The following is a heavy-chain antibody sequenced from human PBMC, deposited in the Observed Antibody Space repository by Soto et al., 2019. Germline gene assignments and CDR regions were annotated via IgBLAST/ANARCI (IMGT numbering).Heavy chain of an antibody. J-gene: IGHJ3*02. CDR1: GGSISSYY. Sequence: SETLSLTCTVSGGSISSYYWSWIRQPPGKGLEWIGYIYYSGSTNYNPSLKSRVTISVDTSKNQFSLKLSFVTAADTAVYYCARLGDYVAFDIWGQGTMVTVSS. V-gene: IGHV4-59*08. CDR2: IYYSGST. CDR3: ARLGDYVAFDI. D-gene: IGHD4-17*01.